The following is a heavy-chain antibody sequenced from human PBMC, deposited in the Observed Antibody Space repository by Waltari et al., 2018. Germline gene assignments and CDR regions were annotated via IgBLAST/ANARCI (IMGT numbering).Heavy chain of an antibody. Sequence: QVHLVQSGAEVKKPGASVKVSCKTSGYTFTGYYIQWTRQAPGQGLEWMGWSHPNRGGTKFAQKLQGRVTMTRDTSISTADMELSSLRSDDTAVYYCAKDNNPDSIKGGNWFDPWGQGTLVTVSS. V-gene: IGHV1-2*02. J-gene: IGHJ5*02. CDR2: SHPNRGGT. CDR3: AKDNNPDSIKGGNWFDP. CDR1: GYTFTGYY.